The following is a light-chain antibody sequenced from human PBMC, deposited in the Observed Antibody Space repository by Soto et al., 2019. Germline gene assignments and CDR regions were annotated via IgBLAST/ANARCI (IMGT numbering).Light chain of an antibody. CDR1: ESVRTF. Sequence: EVVLTQSPATLSLSPGERATLSCRASESVRTFVDWYQQKPGQAPRLLMFGASNRATGIPARFSGSGSGTDFTLTISNLEPEDFAVYYCQQHSHWPPWTFGQGTKVDIK. CDR3: QQHSHWPPWT. CDR2: GAS. V-gene: IGKV3-11*01. J-gene: IGKJ1*01.